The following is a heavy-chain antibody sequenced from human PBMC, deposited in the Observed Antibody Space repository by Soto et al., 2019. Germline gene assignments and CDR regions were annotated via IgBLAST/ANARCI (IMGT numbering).Heavy chain of an antibody. CDR3: VKSSRRDITASRGMDV. Sequence: GSLRLSCSASGFTFSSCALHWVRQAPGRGLEYVSAISYNGGSTYYADSVQDRFTVSRDNSKNTLYLQLSSLRVDDTAVYFCVKSSRRDITASRGMDVWGQGTTVTVS. CDR2: ISYNGGST. CDR1: GFTFSSCA. J-gene: IGHJ6*02. V-gene: IGHV3-64D*06. D-gene: IGHD3-3*01.